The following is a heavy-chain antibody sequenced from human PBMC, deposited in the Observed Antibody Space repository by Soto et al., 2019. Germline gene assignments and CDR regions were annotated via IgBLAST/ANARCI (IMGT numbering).Heavy chain of an antibody. CDR2: IIPIFGTA. J-gene: IGHJ5*02. V-gene: IGHV1-69*13. Sequence: GASVKVSCKASGGTFSSYAISWVRQAPGQGLEWMGGIIPIFGTANYAQKFQGRVTITADESTSTAYMELSSLRSEDTAVYYCARERGYSGYDPYFNWFDPWGQGTLVTVS. CDR1: GGTFSSYA. D-gene: IGHD5-12*01. CDR3: ARERGYSGYDPYFNWFDP.